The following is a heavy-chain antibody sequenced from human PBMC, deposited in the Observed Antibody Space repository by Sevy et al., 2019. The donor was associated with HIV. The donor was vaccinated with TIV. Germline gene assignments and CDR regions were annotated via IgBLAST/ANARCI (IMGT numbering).Heavy chain of an antibody. CDR3: ARADTIFGVVTPDAFDI. V-gene: IGHV4-31*03. Sequence: SETLSLTCTVSGGSISSGGYYWSWIRQHPGKGLEWIGYIYYSGRTYYNPSLKSRVTISVDTSKNQFSLKLSSVTAADTAVYYCARADTIFGVVTPDAFDIWGQGTMVTVSS. CDR1: GGSISSGGYY. D-gene: IGHD3-3*01. J-gene: IGHJ3*02. CDR2: IYYSGRT.